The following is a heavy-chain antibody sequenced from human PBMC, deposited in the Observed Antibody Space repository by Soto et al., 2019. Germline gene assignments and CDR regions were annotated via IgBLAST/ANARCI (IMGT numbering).Heavy chain of an antibody. V-gene: IGHV4-31*03. D-gene: IGHD3-22*01. CDR1: GGSISSGGYY. Sequence: RPSETLSLTCTVSGGSISSGGYYWSWIRQHPGKGLEWIGYIYYSGSTYYNPSLKSRVTISVDTSKNQFSLKLSSMTAADTAVYYCARDLSGNYYDSSGYTDDDAFDIWGQGTMVTVSS. CDR2: IYYSGST. CDR3: ARDLSGNYYDSSGYTDDDAFDI. J-gene: IGHJ3*02.